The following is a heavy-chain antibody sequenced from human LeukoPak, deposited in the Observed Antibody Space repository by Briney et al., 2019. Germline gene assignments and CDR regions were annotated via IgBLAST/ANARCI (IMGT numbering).Heavy chain of an antibody. D-gene: IGHD5-18*01. Sequence: GGSLRLSCAASGFTFSSYGMHWVRQAPGKGLEWVAVISYDGSNKYYADSVKGRFTISRDNSKNTLYLQMNSLRAEDTAVYYCAKGGLFPHTAMVPFDYWGQGTLVTVSS. J-gene: IGHJ4*02. V-gene: IGHV3-30*18. CDR3: AKGGLFPHTAMVPFDY. CDR2: ISYDGSNK. CDR1: GFTFSSYG.